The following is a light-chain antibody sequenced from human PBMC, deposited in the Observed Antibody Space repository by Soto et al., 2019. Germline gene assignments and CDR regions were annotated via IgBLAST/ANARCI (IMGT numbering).Light chain of an antibody. CDR2: EVS. CDR3: SSYTSSSTLL. V-gene: IGLV2-14*01. J-gene: IGLJ2*01. Sequence: QSALTQPASVSGSPGQSITISCTGTSSDVGGYNYVSWYQQHPGKAPKLIIYEVSSRPSGVSNRFSGSKSGNTASLTISGLQAEDEADYYCSSYTSSSTLLFGGGTQLTVL. CDR1: SSDVGGYNY.